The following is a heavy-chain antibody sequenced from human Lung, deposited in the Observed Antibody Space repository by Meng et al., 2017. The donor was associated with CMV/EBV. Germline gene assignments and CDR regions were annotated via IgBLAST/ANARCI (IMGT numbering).Heavy chain of an antibody. CDR3: ARTLIGVARSDP. Sequence: SXXVSXKASGGTFSNYAISWVRQAPGQGLEGMGGIIPIIGKTSYAQNLQGRVTITADKSTSTVYMELSSLRSEDTAVYYCARTLIGVARSDPWGQGTLVTVSS. V-gene: IGHV1-69*10. D-gene: IGHD2-21*01. J-gene: IGHJ5*02. CDR2: IIPIIGKT. CDR1: GGTFSNYA.